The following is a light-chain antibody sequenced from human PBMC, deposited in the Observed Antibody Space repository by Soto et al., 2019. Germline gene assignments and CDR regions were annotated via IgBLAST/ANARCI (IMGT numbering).Light chain of an antibody. CDR3: QQYHIWPSLT. CDR1: QSVSLS. CDR2: GAS. J-gene: IGKJ1*01. Sequence: EIVLTQSPATLSVSLGDSATLSCRASQSVSLSLAWFQMRPGQPPRLLIYGASTRATDIPARFSGSGSGTDFTLTISSLQSEDFAVYFCQQYHIWPSLTFGQGTKVEHK. V-gene: IGKV3-15*01.